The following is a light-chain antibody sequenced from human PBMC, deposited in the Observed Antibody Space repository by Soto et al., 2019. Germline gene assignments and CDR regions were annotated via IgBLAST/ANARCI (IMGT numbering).Light chain of an antibody. Sequence: EFVLTQSPGTLSLSPGERATLSCRASQSVGSNYLAWYQQKPGQAPRLLIYGASSRATGIPDRFSGSGSGTDFTLTISRLEPEDFAVYYCQQYGSSGTFGQGTKVDI. CDR2: GAS. J-gene: IGKJ1*01. CDR3: QQYGSSGT. V-gene: IGKV3-20*01. CDR1: QSVGSNY.